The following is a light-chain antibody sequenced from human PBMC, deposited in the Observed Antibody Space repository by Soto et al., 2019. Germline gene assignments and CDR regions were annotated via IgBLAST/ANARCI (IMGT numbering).Light chain of an antibody. CDR3: CSYAGTITYDV. Sequence: QSALTQPASVSGSPGQSITISCTGTSSDVGNYNLVSWYQHHPGKAPKLLIYEGSKRPSGVSSRFSGSKSGNTASLTISGLQAEDEADYHCCSYAGTITYDVFGTGTKVTVL. CDR2: EGS. V-gene: IGLV2-23*01. J-gene: IGLJ1*01. CDR1: SSDVGNYNL.